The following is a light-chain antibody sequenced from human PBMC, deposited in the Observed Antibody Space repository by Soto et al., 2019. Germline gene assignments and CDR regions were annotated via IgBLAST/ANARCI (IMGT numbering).Light chain of an antibody. V-gene: IGLV2-14*01. CDR3: SSYTSSSTVV. J-gene: IGLJ2*01. CDR2: XXX. Sequence: QSALTQPASVSGSPGQSITISCTGTSSDVGGYNYVSWYQQHPGKAPKLMIYXXXXXXXXXXXXXXGSKSGNTASLTISGXXAEXEXXYYCSSYTSSSTVVFGGGTKLTVL. CDR1: SSDVGGYNY.